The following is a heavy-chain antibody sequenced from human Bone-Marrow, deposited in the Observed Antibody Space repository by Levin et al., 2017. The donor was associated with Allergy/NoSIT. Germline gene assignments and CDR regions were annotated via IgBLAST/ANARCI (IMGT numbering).Heavy chain of an antibody. V-gene: IGHV1-2*02. J-gene: IGHJ6*02. CDR3: ARAQKYCSGGSCLRSNYGMDV. CDR2: INPNSGGT. CDR1: GYTFTGYY. Sequence: GESLKISCKASGYTFTGYYMHWVRQAPGQGLEWMGWINPNSGGTNYAQKFQGRVTMTRDTSISTAYMELSRLRSDDAAVYYCARAQKYCSGGSCLRSNYGMDVWGQGTTVTVSS. D-gene: IGHD2-15*01.